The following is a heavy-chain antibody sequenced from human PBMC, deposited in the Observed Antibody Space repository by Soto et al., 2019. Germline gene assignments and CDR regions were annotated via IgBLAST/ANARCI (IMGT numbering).Heavy chain of an antibody. J-gene: IGHJ6*03. CDR1: GYTFSSYA. V-gene: IGHV3-23*01. CDR2: ISGSGGST. CDR3: AREGPRYFDWLSYYYYYMDV. Sequence: GGSLRLSCAASGYTFSSYAMSWVRQAPGKGLEWVSAISGSGGSTYYADSVKGRFTISRDNAKNSLYLQMNSLRAEDTAVYYCAREGPRYFDWLSYYYYYMDVWGKGTTVTVSS. D-gene: IGHD3-9*01.